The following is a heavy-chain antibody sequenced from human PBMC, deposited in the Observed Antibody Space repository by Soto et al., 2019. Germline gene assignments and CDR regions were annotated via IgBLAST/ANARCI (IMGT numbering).Heavy chain of an antibody. V-gene: IGHV1-46*01. CDR3: ATDNSPIYGTPAASSWFHP. J-gene: IGHJ5*02. Sequence: ASVKVSFKASGGTFSSYAISWVRQAPGQGLEWMGIINPSGDSRNYAQKFQGRVTITRDTSTSTVYMDLSSLRYEDTAVYYCATDNSPIYGTPAASSWFHPLGQGTPFTVSS. D-gene: IGHD2-15*01. CDR1: GGTFSSYA. CDR2: INPSGDSR.